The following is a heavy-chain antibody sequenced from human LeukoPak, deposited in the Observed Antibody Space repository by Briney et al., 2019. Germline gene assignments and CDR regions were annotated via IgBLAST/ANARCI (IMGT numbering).Heavy chain of an antibody. V-gene: IGHV1-18*01. J-gene: IGHJ5*02. Sequence: ASVKVSCKASGYTFTSYGISWVRQAPGQGLEWMGRISAYNGNTNYAQKLQGRVTMTSDTPTSTAYMELRSLRSDDTAVYYCARSPSRYCSSTSCSPLGDAWGQGTLVTVSS. CDR2: ISAYNGNT. CDR1: GYTFTSYG. CDR3: ARSPSRYCSSTSCSPLGDA. D-gene: IGHD2-2*01.